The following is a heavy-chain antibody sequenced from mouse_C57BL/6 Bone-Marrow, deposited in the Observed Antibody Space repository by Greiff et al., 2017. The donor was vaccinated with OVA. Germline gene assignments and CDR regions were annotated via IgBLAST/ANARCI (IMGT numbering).Heavy chain of an antibody. D-gene: IGHD1-1*01. J-gene: IGHJ1*03. CDR3: AMGYYGSSYWYFDV. V-gene: IGHV5-17*01. Sequence: EVKLVESGGGLVKPGGSLKLSCAASGFTFSDYGMHWVRQAPEKGLEWVAYISSGSSTIYYADTVKGRFTISRDNAKNTLFLQMTSLRSEDTAMYYGAMGYYGSSYWYFDVWGTGTTVTVSS. CDR1: GFTFSDYG. CDR2: ISSGSSTI.